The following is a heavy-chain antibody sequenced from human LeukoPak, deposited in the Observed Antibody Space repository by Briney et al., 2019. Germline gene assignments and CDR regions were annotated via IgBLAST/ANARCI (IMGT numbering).Heavy chain of an antibody. Sequence: PSETLSLTCTVSGGSVSSASNYWSWIRQPPGKGLEWIGYMYYSGSTSYNPSLKSRVTISADTSKNQFSLKLSSVTAADTAVYYCAREVRGVIISWFDPWGQGTLVTVSS. CDR3: AREVRGVIISWFDP. V-gene: IGHV4-61*01. CDR2: MYYSGST. CDR1: GGSVSSASNY. J-gene: IGHJ5*02. D-gene: IGHD3-10*01.